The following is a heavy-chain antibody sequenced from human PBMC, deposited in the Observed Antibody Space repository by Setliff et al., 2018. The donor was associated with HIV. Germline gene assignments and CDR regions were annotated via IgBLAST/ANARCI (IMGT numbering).Heavy chain of an antibody. CDR1: GYTFTTYP. Sequence: ASVKVSCKASGYTFTTYPMHWVRQAPGQGLEWMGVINTSGGSAGYAEKFRGRVTMTRDTSTNTVYMDLRNLRSEDTAVYYCARGGITTIVRGVTYPYPLYYFDSWGPGTLVTVSS. V-gene: IGHV1-46*01. J-gene: IGHJ4*02. D-gene: IGHD3-10*01. CDR3: ARGGITTIVRGVTYPYPLYYFDS. CDR2: INTSGGSA.